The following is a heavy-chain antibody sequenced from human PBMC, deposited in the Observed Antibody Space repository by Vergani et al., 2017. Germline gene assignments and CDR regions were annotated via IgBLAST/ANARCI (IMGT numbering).Heavy chain of an antibody. CDR1: GGSISSGGYY. D-gene: IGHD3-22*01. CDR2: IYYSGST. J-gene: IGHJ6*02. V-gene: IGHV4-31*03. CDR3: ARAFGSSGYYYATYYYGMDV. Sequence: QVQLQQWGAGLLKPSETLSLTCTVSGGSISSGGYYWSWIRQHPGKGLEWIGYIYYSGSTYYNPSLKSRVTISVDTSKNQFSLKLSSVTAADTAVYYCARAFGSSGYYYATYYYGMDVWGQGTTVTVSS.